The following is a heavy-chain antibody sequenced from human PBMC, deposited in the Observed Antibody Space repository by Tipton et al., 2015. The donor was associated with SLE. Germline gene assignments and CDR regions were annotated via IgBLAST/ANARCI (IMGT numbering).Heavy chain of an antibody. V-gene: IGHV3-53*01. Sequence: GSLRLSCAASGFTVSSNYMSWVRQAPGKGLEWVSVIYSGGSTYYADSVKGRFTISRDNSKNTLYLQMNSLRAEDTAVYYCARVAEYSSSSGAFDIWGQGTMVTVSS. CDR2: IYSGGST. J-gene: IGHJ3*02. CDR1: GFTVSSNY. D-gene: IGHD6-6*01. CDR3: ARVAEYSSSSGAFDI.